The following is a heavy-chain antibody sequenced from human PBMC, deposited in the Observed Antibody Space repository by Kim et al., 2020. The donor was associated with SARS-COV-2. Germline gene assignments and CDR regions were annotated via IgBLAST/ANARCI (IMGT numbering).Heavy chain of an antibody. D-gene: IGHD3-9*01. J-gene: IGHJ4*02. V-gene: IGHV4-34*01. Sequence: LKNRVTISVDTSKNLFSLKLSSVTASDTAVYYCARVRGGYFDSGMYYFDYWGQGTLVTVSS. CDR3: ARVRGGYFDSGMYYFDY.